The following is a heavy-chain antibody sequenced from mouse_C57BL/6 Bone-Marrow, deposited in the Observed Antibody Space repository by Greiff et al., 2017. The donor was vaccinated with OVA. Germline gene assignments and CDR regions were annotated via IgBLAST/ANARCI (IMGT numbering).Heavy chain of an antibody. CDR3: AREGYYSNGCLDY. Sequence: QVQLQQPGAELVMPGASVKLSCKASGYTFTSYWMHWVKQRPGHGLEWIGEIDPSASYTNYNQKFKGKATLTAAKSSSTAYMQLSRLTSEDSAVYDWAREGYYSNGCLDYWGQGTTPTVSS. CDR2: IDPSASYT. CDR1: GYTFTSYW. D-gene: IGHD2-5*01. J-gene: IGHJ2*01. V-gene: IGHV1-69*01.